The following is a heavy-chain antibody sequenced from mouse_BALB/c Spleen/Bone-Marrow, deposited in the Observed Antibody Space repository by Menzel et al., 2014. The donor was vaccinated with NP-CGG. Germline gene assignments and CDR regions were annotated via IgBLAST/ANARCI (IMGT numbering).Heavy chain of an antibody. V-gene: IGHV14-3*02. CDR1: GFNIEDSY. CDR3: AGITTTAYYVMDY. CDR2: IYPANGNT. J-gene: IGHJ4*01. Sequence: VQLQQSGAELVKPGASVKLSCTASGFNIEDSYIHWVKQRPEHGLEWIGRIYPANGNTKYDPKFQSKATLTADTSSNATYLQIHSITSEDDDVYFYAGITTTAYYVMDYWGQGTSVTVSS. D-gene: IGHD1-3*01.